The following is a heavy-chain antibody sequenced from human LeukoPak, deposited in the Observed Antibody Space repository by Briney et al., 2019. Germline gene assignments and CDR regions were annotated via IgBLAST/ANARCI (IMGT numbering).Heavy chain of an antibody. V-gene: IGHV4-59*01. CDR1: GGSISSYY. J-gene: IGHJ4*02. D-gene: IGHD1-26*01. CDR3: ARVGSGSFDY. Sequence: KPSETLSLTCTVSGGSISSYYWSWIRQPPGKGLEWIGYNSYSGNTNYNPSLKSRVTISVDTSKTHSFLNLSSVTAADTAVYYCARVGSGSFDYWGQGTLVTVSS. CDR2: NSYSGNT.